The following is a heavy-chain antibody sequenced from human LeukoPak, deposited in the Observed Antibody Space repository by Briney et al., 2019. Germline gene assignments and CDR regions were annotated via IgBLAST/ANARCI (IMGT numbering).Heavy chain of an antibody. CDR1: GFSFNSDW. V-gene: IGHV3-74*01. J-gene: IGHJ4*02. CDR2: INSDGDT. CDR3: VKGAPMDY. Sequence: GSLRLSWAAPGFSFNSDWMDWVRQAPGKGLVWVSRINSDGDTDYADAVKGRFTISRDNAKNTLYLQMNSLRAEDTAVYHCVKGAPMDYWGQGTLVTVSS.